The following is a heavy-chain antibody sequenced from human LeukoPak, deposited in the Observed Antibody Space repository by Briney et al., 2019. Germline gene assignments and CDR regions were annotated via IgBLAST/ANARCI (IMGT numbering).Heavy chain of an antibody. V-gene: IGHV2-5*01. CDR3: ARWTMVRGDDQYYMDV. J-gene: IGHJ6*03. D-gene: IGHD3-10*01. CDR1: GFSLSTSGVG. Sequence: SGPTLVNPTQTLTLTCTFSGFSLSTSGVGVGWIRRPPGKALEWLTLIYWNDVKRYSPSLKSRLTITKDTSKNQVVLTMTNMDPVDTATYYCARWTMVRGDDQYYMDVWGKGTTVTISS. CDR2: IYWNDVK.